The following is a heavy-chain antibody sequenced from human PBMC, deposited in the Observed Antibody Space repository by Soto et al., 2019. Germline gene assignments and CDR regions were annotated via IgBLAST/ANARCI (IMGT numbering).Heavy chain of an antibody. CDR1: GFTFSTYS. V-gene: IGHV3-21*01. J-gene: IGHJ6*02. CDR2: ISSRSGYI. Sequence: EVQLVESGGGLVKPGGSLRLSCAASGFTFSTYSMNWVRQAPGKGLEWVSSISSRSGYIYYADSVKGRFTISRDDAKNALSLQMNSLRAEDTAVYYCARVRSYSYGQGYGMDVWGQGTTVTVS. CDR3: ARVRSYSYGQGYGMDV. D-gene: IGHD5-18*01.